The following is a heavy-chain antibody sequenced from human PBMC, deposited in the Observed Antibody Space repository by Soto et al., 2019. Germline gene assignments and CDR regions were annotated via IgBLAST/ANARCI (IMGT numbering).Heavy chain of an antibody. V-gene: IGHV1-8*02. Sequence: ASVKFSCKASGGTFSSYAISWVRQATGQGLEWMGWIIPISGTAGYAQKFQGRVTMTRNTSTSTAYMELSSLRSEDTAVYYCARALYPTGWFDPWGQGTLVTVSS. CDR3: ARALYPTGWFDP. CDR2: IIPISGTA. D-gene: IGHD3-10*01. J-gene: IGHJ5*02. CDR1: GGTFSSYA.